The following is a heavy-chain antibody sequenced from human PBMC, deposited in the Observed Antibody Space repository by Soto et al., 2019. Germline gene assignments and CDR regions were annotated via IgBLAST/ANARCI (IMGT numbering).Heavy chain of an antibody. J-gene: IGHJ4*02. CDR2: IYYSGST. CDR3: ARVGLYGSGSIYFDY. Sequence: SETLSLTCTVSGGSISSGGYYWSWIRQHPGKGLEWIGYIYYSGSTYYNPSLKSRVTISVDTSKNQFSLKLSSVTAADTAVYYCARVGLYGSGSIYFDYWGQGTLVTVSS. V-gene: IGHV4-31*03. CDR1: GGSISSGGYY. D-gene: IGHD3-10*01.